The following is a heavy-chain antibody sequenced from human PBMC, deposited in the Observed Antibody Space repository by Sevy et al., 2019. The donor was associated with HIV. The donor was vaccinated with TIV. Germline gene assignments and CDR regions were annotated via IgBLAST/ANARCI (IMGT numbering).Heavy chain of an antibody. CDR1: GFTFSSYS. Sequence: AGSLRLSCAASGFTFSSYSMNWVRQAPGKGLEWVSYISSSSSTIYYADSVKGRFTISRDNAKNSLYLQMNSLRDEDTAVYYCARDGSFCSGGSCYSSYYYYYYMDVWGKGTTVTVSS. V-gene: IGHV3-48*02. D-gene: IGHD2-15*01. CDR3: ARDGSFCSGGSCYSSYYYYYYMDV. CDR2: ISSSSSTI. J-gene: IGHJ6*03.